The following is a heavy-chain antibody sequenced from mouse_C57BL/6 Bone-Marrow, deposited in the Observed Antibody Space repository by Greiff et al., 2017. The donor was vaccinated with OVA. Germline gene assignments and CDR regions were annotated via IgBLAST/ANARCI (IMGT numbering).Heavy chain of an antibody. CDR1: GFTFRDYG. CDR2: ISSGSSTI. D-gene: IGHD1-1*01. V-gene: IGHV5-17*01. Sequence: VQLQQSGGGLVKPGGSLKLSCAASGFTFRDYGMHWVRQAPEKGLEWVAYISSGSSTIYYADTVTGRFTISRDNAKNTLFLQMTSLRSEDTAMYYCARLHYYYGSSPPMDYWGQGTSVTVAS. CDR3: ARLHYYYGSSPPMDY. J-gene: IGHJ4*01.